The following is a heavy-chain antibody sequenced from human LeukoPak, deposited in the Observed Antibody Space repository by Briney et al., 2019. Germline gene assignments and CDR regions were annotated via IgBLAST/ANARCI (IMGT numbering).Heavy chain of an antibody. J-gene: IGHJ3*02. V-gene: IGHV3-21*04. D-gene: IGHD3-16*01. CDR2: ITSGSSYI. Sequence: GGSLRLSCAASGFTFSSYNMNWVRQAPGKGLEWVSSITSGSSYIYYADSVKGRFTISRDNSKNTLYLQMNSLRAEDTAVYYCARDDGWGNAFDIWGQGTMVTVSS. CDR3: ARDDGWGNAFDI. CDR1: GFTFSSYN.